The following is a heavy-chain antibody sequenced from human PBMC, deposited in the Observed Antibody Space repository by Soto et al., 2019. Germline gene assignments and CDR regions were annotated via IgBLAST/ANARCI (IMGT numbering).Heavy chain of an antibody. CDR1: GGPFPTGGYY. CDR2: IYYNGDT. Sequence: LSLTCTVSGGPFPTGGYYWSWIRQEPGKGLEWIGYIYYNGDTSYNSSLRSRVTISADTSKTQFSLRLSSVTSADTAVYYCARGDSQVSSVFDYWGQGMLVTVSS. J-gene: IGHJ4*02. CDR3: ARGDSQVSSVFDY. D-gene: IGHD3-16*01. V-gene: IGHV4-31*03.